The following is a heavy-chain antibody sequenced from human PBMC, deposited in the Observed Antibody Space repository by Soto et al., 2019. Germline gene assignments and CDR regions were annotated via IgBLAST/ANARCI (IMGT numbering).Heavy chain of an antibody. V-gene: IGHV4-30-4*01. D-gene: IGHD3-3*01. CDR2: IYYSGST. CDR1: GGSISSGDYY. Sequence: SETLSLTCTVSGGSISSGDYYWRWIRQPPGKGLEWIGYIYYSGSTYYNPSLKSRVTISVDTSKNQFSLKLSSVTAADTAVYYCARASYDFWSGYYTWGQGTLVTVSS. CDR3: ARASYDFWSGYYT. J-gene: IGHJ5*02.